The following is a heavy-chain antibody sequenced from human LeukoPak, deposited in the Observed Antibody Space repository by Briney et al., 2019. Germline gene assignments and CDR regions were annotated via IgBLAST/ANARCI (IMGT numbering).Heavy chain of an antibody. CDR1: GFPFTNAW. D-gene: IGHD3-10*01. V-gene: IGHV3-11*01. CDR3: AREGEAYGSGSYKKYFDY. Sequence: PGGSLRLSCAASGFPFTNAWLNWVRQAPGKGLEWVSYISSSGSTIYYADSVKGRFTISRDNAKNSLYLQMNSLRAEDTAVYYCAREGEAYGSGSYKKYFDYWGQGTLVTVSS. J-gene: IGHJ4*02. CDR2: ISSSGSTI.